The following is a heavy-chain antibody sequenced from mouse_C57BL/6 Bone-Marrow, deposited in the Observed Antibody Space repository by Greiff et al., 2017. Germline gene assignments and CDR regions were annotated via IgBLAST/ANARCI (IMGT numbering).Heavy chain of an antibody. CDR3: AREMYYGSYFDY. Sequence: QVQLQQSGAELVRPGTSVKMSCKASGYTFTNYWIGWAKQRPGHGLEWIGDIYPGGGYTNYNEQFKGKATLTADKSSSPAYMQFSSLTSEDSAIYYCAREMYYGSYFDYWGQGTTLTGSS. V-gene: IGHV1-63*01. CDR2: IYPGGGYT. J-gene: IGHJ2*01. D-gene: IGHD1-1*01. CDR1: GYTFTNYW.